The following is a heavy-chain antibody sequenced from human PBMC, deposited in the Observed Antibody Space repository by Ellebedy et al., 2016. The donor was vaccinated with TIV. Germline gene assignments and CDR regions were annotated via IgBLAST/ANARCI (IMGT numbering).Heavy chain of an antibody. CDR3: ARERSGSGSYYNYCGMDV. Sequence: AASVKVSCKASGYTFTGYGICWVRQAPGQGLEWMGWISTYNGNTNFAQKVQGRVTMTTDTSTSTAYMELRSLRSDDTAVYYCARERSGSGSYYNYCGMDVWGQGTTVTVSS. CDR2: ISTYNGNT. D-gene: IGHD1-26*01. V-gene: IGHV1-18*04. J-gene: IGHJ6*02. CDR1: GYTFTGYG.